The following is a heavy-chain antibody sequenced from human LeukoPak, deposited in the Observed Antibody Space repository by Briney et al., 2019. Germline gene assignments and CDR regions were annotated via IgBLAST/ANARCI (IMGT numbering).Heavy chain of an antibody. Sequence: ASVRVSCKASGYTFTGYYMHWVRQAPGQGLEWMGWINPNSGGTNYAQKFQGRVTMTRDTSISTAYMELGRLRSDDTAVYYCATRYCGGDCTYYYYYYMDVWGKGTTVTVSS. CDR1: GYTFTGYY. D-gene: IGHD2-21*02. CDR2: INPNSGGT. V-gene: IGHV1-2*02. CDR3: ATRYCGGDCTYYYYYYMDV. J-gene: IGHJ6*03.